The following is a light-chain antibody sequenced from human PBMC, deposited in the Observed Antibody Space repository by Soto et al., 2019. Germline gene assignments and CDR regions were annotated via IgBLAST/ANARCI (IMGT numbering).Light chain of an antibody. J-gene: IGLJ1*01. Sequence: QSVLTQPPSASGTPGQRVTISCSGSSSNIGSNTVNWYQQLPGTAPNLLIYSNNQRPSGVPDRFSGSKSGTSASLAISGLQSEDEADYYCAAWDDSLNVLYVFGTGTQVTVL. CDR2: SNN. CDR3: AAWDDSLNVLYV. CDR1: SSNIGSNT. V-gene: IGLV1-44*01.